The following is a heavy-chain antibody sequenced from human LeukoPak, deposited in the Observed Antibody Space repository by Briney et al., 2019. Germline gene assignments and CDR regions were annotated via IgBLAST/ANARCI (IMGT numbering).Heavy chain of an antibody. CDR1: GFTFSSYA. V-gene: IGHV3-30-3*01. J-gene: IGHJ6*02. CDR2: ISYDGSNK. Sequence: PGGSLRLSCAASGFTFSSYAMHWVRQAPGKGLEWVAVISYDGSNKYYADSVKGRFTISRDNSKNTLYLQMNSLRAEDTAVYYCARDVASSSWYRIYYYYYGMDVWGQGTTVTVSS. D-gene: IGHD6-13*01. CDR3: ARDVASSSWYRIYYYYYGMDV.